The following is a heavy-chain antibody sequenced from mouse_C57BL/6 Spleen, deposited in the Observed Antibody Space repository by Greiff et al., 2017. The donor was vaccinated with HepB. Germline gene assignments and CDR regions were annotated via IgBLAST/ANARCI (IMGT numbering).Heavy chain of an antibody. V-gene: IGHV1-81*01. CDR1: GYTFTSYG. J-gene: IGHJ2*01. Sequence: VQLQQSGAELARPGASVKLSCKASGYTFTSYGISWVKQRTGQGLEWIGEIYPRSGNTYYNEKFKGKAPLTADKSSSTAYMELRSLTSEDSAVYFCARIITTVVDPYYFDYWGQGTTLTVSS. CDR3: ARIITTVVDPYYFDY. CDR2: IYPRSGNT. D-gene: IGHD1-1*01.